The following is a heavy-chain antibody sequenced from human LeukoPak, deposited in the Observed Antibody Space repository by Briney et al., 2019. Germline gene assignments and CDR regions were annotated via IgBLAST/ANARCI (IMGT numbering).Heavy chain of an antibody. Sequence: PGGSLRLSCAASGFTFSSYAMSWVRQAPGKGLEWVSAISGSGGSTYYADSVKGRFTISRDNSKNTLYLQMNSLRAEDTAVYYCAKGSGLRQLVRVGHFDYWGQGTLVTVSS. CDR1: GFTFSSYA. CDR3: AKGSGLRQLVRVGHFDY. D-gene: IGHD6-6*01. J-gene: IGHJ4*02. V-gene: IGHV3-23*01. CDR2: ISGSGGST.